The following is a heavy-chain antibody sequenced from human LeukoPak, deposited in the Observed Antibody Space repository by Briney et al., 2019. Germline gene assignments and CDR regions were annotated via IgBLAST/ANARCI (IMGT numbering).Heavy chain of an antibody. J-gene: IGHJ5*02. CDR2: IKQDGSEK. CDR1: GFTFSSYW. CDR3: ARVTGYYDSSGYSPVNWFDP. Sequence: PGGSLRLSCAASGFTFSSYWMSWVRQAPGKGLEWVANIKQDGSEKYYVDSAKGRFTISRDNAKNSLYLQMNSLRAEDTAVYYCARVTGYYDSSGYSPVNWFDPWGQGTLVTVSS. V-gene: IGHV3-7*01. D-gene: IGHD3-22*01.